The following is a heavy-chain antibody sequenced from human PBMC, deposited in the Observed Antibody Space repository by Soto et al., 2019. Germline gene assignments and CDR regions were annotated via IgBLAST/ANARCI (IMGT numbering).Heavy chain of an antibody. CDR2: VYWDDDK. V-gene: IGHV2-5*02. D-gene: IGHD3-16*01. J-gene: IGHJ4*02. Sequence: QITLNESGPALVKPTQTLTLTCTFSGFSLNTRDVGVGWIRQPPGKALEWLGVVYWDDDKTYSPSLKSRLTNTKDTPNNQVVLRMTKMDPVDTATYYCAHCRGGVASFWGQGTLVTVSS. CDR3: AHCRGGVASF. CDR1: GFSLNTRDVG.